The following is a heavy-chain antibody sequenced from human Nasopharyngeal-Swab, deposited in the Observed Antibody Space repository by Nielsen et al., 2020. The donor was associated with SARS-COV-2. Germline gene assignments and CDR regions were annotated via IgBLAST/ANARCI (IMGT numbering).Heavy chain of an antibody. V-gene: IGHV3-21*04. D-gene: IGHD1-26*01. CDR3: AKDLLGSGNY. CDR1: GFTFSSYS. J-gene: IGHJ4*02. CDR2: ISSSSSYI. Sequence: GESLKISCAASGFTFSSYSMNWVRQAPGKGLEWVSSISSSSSYIYYADSVKGRFTISRDNSKNTLYLQMNSLRAEDTAVYYCAKDLLGSGNYWGQRTLVTVSS.